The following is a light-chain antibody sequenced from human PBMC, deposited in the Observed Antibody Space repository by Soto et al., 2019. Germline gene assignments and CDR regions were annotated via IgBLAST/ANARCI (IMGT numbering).Light chain of an antibody. CDR3: QQTNSPYI. J-gene: IGKJ2*01. V-gene: IGKV1-12*01. CDR2: AAS. CDR1: LSVGGW. Sequence: IQMTQSPSSVSASLGDSVSINCRASLSVGGWLAWYRQKPGKAPESLIFAASTLHSGVPSRFSGSGSGTDFNRTISSLQPEDVATYYCQQTNSPYIFGQGTKVDIK.